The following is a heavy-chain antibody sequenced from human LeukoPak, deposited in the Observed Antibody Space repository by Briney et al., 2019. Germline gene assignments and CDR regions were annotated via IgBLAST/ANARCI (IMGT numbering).Heavy chain of an antibody. CDR2: IYYSGST. V-gene: IGHV4-59*01. Sequence: PSETLSLTCTVSGGSISSYYWSWIRQPPGKGLGWIGYIYYSGSTNYNPSLKSRVTISVDTSKNQFSLKLSSVTAADTAVYYCARGRSEGFAFDIWGQGTMVTVSS. CDR3: ARGRSEGFAFDI. CDR1: GGSISSYY. J-gene: IGHJ3*02.